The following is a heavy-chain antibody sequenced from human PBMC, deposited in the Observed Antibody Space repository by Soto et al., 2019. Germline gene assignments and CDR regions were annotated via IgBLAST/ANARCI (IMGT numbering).Heavy chain of an antibody. V-gene: IGHV3-30-3*01. J-gene: IGHJ4*02. CDR3: ARAAQRGSSGWSDY. Sequence: PGGSLRLSCAASGFTFSSYAMHWVRQAPGKGLEWVAVISYDGSNKYYADSVKGRFTISRDNSKNTLYLQMNSLRAEDTAVYYCARAAQRGSSGWSDYWGQGTLVTVSS. D-gene: IGHD6-19*01. CDR2: ISYDGSNK. CDR1: GFTFSSYA.